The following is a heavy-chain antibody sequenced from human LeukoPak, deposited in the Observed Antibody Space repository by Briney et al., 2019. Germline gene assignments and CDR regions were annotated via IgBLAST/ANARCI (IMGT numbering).Heavy chain of an antibody. CDR1: GGSISSYY. CDR2: IYYSGST. CDR3: ARSGHFYYYGMDV. J-gene: IGHJ6*02. Sequence: SETLSLTCTVSGGSISSYYWRWIRQPPGKGLEWIGYIYYSGSTNYNPSLKSRVTISVDTSKNQFSLKLSSVTAADTAVYYCARSGHFYYYGMDVWGQGTTVTVSS. V-gene: IGHV4-59*01. D-gene: IGHD6-25*01.